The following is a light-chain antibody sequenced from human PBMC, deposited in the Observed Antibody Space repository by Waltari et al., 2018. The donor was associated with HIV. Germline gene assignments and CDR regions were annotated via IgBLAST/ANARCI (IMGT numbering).Light chain of an antibody. CDR2: EVT. CDR1: KRDIGGYNY. J-gene: IGLJ3*02. CDR3: SSYTTTTTIL. Sequence: QSALTQPASVSGSPGQSITISCTGTKRDIGGYNYVSWYQQHPGKAPKLLIYEVTHRPSGISYRFSGSKSGNTASMTISGLQAEDEADYYCSSYTTTTTILFGGGTKVTVL. V-gene: IGLV2-14*01.